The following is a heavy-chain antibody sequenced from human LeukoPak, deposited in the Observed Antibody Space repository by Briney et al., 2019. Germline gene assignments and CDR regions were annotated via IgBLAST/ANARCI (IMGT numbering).Heavy chain of an antibody. CDR2: ISYDGSSK. Sequence: GGSLRLSCAASGFTFSSYGMHWVRQAPGKGLEWVAVISYDGSSKYYADSVKGRFTISRDNSEDTAVYYCAKDPYCSSTSCPPYYYYGMDVWGQGTTVTVSS. D-gene: IGHD2-2*01. V-gene: IGHV3-30*03. CDR1: GFTFSSYG. J-gene: IGHJ6*02. CDR3: YYYYGMDV.